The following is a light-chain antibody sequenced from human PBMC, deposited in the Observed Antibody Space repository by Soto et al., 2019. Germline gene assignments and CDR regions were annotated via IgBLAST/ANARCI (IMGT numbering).Light chain of an antibody. CDR2: DAS. J-gene: IGKJ2*01. V-gene: IGKV3-11*01. Sequence: EIVLTQSPATLSLSPGERATLSCRASQSVSSYSAWYQQKPGQAPRLIIYDASSRATGIPARFSGSGSGTDFTLTISSLEPEDFAVYYCQQRSNWPGTFGQGTKLEIK. CDR1: QSVSSY. CDR3: QQRSNWPGT.